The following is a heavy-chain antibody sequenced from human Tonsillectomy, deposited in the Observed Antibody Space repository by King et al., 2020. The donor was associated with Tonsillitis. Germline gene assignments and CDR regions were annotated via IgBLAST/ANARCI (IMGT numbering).Heavy chain of an antibody. V-gene: IGHV4-59*08. Sequence: QLQESGPGLVKPSETLSLTCTVSGGSISPYFWSWIRQPPGRGLEWIGYIYNSGSTNYIPSLNSRVTISVDTSKNQISLKLSSVTAADTAVYYCARSYYGGLAFDIWGPGTMVTVSS. D-gene: IGHD4-23*01. CDR2: IYNSGST. CDR1: GGSISPYF. CDR3: ARSYYGGLAFDI. J-gene: IGHJ3*02.